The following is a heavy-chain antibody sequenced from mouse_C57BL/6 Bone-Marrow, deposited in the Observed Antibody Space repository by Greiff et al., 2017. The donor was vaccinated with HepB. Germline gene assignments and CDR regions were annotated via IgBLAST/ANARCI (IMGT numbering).Heavy chain of an antibody. Sequence: VQLQQPGAELVRPGTSVKLSCKASGYTFTSYWMHWVKQRPGQGLEWIGVIDPSDSYTNYNQKFKGKATVTVDTSSSTAYMQLSSLTSEDSAVYYCARRVTTVVAPAYWGQGTLVTVSA. J-gene: IGHJ3*01. V-gene: IGHV1-59*01. CDR2: IDPSDSYT. D-gene: IGHD1-1*01. CDR1: GYTFTSYW. CDR3: ARRVTTVVAPAY.